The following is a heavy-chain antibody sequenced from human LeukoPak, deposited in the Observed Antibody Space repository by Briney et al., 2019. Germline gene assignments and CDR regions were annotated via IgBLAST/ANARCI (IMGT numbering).Heavy chain of an antibody. CDR1: GDSISSGDYY. D-gene: IGHD1-26*01. V-gene: IGHV4-61*02. J-gene: IGHJ4*02. Sequence: SETLSLTCTVSGDSISSGDYYWSWIRHPAGKGLEWIGRISSSGSTNYNPSLKSRVTISVDTSKNQFSLKLSSVTAADTAVYYCARSSGSYHTNSYYFDYWGQGTLVTVSS. CDR3: ARSSGSYHTNSYYFDY. CDR2: ISSSGST.